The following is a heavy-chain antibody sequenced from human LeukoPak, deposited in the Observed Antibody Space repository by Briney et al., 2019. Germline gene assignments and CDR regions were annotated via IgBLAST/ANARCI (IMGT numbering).Heavy chain of an antibody. CDR3: ARVRSYYGSGSYYKPHHFDY. CDR2: INHSGST. D-gene: IGHD3-10*01. J-gene: IGHJ4*02. CDR1: GGSFSGYY. V-gene: IGHV4-34*01. Sequence: SETLSLTCAVYGGSFSGYYWSWIRQPPGKGLEWIGEINHSGSTNYNPSLKSRATISVDTSKNQFSLKLSSVTAADTAVYYCARVRSYYGSGSYYKPHHFDYWGQGTLVTVSS.